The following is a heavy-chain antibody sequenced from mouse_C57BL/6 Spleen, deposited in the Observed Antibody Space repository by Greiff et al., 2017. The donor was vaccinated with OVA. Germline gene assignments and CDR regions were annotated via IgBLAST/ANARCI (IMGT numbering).Heavy chain of an antibody. CDR3: ASEGMVTGQGYFDY. J-gene: IGHJ2*01. Sequence: EVQRVESGGDLVKPGASLKLSCAASGFTFSSYGMSWVRQTPDQRLEWVATISSGSSYTYYPDSVKGRFTITRDNAKNTLYLQMSSLKSEDTAMYYCASEGMVTGQGYFDYWGQGTTLTVSS. CDR1: GFTFSSYG. D-gene: IGHD2-2*01. V-gene: IGHV5-6*01. CDR2: ISSGSSYT.